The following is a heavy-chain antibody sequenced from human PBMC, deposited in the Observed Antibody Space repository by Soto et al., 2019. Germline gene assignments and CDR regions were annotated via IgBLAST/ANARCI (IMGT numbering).Heavy chain of an antibody. CDR1: GGAISSSSYF. Sequence: QLQLQESGPGLVKPSETLSLTCAVSGGAISSSSYFWGWIRQPPGEDLEWIGHIYYSGNTYYNPSLKTRVAISVDTSKNQFPLKLRSVTAADTAVYYCARQRKIATAYFDSWGQGARVTVSS. CDR2: IYYSGNT. D-gene: IGHD6-13*01. J-gene: IGHJ4*02. V-gene: IGHV4-39*01. CDR3: ARQRKIATAYFDS.